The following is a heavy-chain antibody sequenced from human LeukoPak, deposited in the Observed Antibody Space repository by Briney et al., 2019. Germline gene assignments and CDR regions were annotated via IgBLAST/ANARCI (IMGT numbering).Heavy chain of an antibody. CDR1: GGSFSGYY. Sequence: SETLSLTCAVYGGSFSGYYWSWIRQPPGKGLEWIGEINHSGSTNYNPSLKSRVTISVDTSKNQFSLKLSSVTAADTAVYCCARGSDSSPLTYFDYWGQGTLVTVSS. CDR2: INHSGST. D-gene: IGHD2-2*01. V-gene: IGHV4-34*01. CDR3: ARGSDSSPLTYFDY. J-gene: IGHJ4*02.